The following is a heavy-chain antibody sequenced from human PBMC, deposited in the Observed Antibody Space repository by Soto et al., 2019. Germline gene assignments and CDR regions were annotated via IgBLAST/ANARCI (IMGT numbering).Heavy chain of an antibody. J-gene: IGHJ5*02. D-gene: IGHD2-15*01. V-gene: IGHV3-11*05. Sequence: QVQLVESGGGLVKPGGSLRLSCAASGFTFSDYYMSWIRQAPGKGLEWVSYISSASSYTNYADSVKGRFTISRDNAKKSLYLQMNSLRAGDTAVYYCARDGYCSGGTCSGWFDPWGQGTLVTVSS. CDR1: GFTFSDYY. CDR2: ISSASSYT. CDR3: ARDGYCSGGTCSGWFDP.